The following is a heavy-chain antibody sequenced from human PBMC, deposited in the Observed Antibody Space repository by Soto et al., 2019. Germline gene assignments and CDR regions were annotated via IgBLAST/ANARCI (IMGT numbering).Heavy chain of an antibody. V-gene: IGHV3-74*01. Sequence: PGGSLRLSCAASGFTFSTYWIHWVRQAQGKGLVWVSRINPDGTSISYADSVKGRFTISRDNAKNTLYLQMNSLGVDDTAVYYCATAGSFRFDYWGLGTLVTVSS. J-gene: IGHJ4*02. D-gene: IGHD3-10*01. CDR1: GFTFSTYW. CDR2: INPDGTSI. CDR3: ATAGSFRFDY.